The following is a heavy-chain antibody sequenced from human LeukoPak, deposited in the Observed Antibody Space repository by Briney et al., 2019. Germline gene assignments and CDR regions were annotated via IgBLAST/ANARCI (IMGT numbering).Heavy chain of an antibody. CDR3: ARGEQLAVDY. CDR1: GYSISSGYY. J-gene: IGHJ4*02. Sequence: SETLSLTCTVSGYSISSGYYWGWIRQPPGKGLEWIGSIYHSGSTYYNPSLKSRVTISVDTSKNQFSLKLSSVTAADTAVYYCARGEQLAVDYWGQGTLVTVSS. V-gene: IGHV4-38-2*02. CDR2: IYHSGST. D-gene: IGHD6-6*01.